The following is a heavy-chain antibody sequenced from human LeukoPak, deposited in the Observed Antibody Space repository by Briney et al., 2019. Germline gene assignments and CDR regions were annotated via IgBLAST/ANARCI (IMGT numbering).Heavy chain of an antibody. V-gene: IGHV1-8*02. J-gene: IGHJ5*02. CDR1: GYTFTGYY. CDR3: ASRRITMVRGVIPKQYNWFDP. CDR2: MNPNSGNT. D-gene: IGHD3-10*01. Sequence: ASVKVSCKASGYTFTGYYMHWVRQAPGQGLEWMGWMNPNSGNTGYAQKFQGRVTMTRNTSISTAYMELSSLRSEDTAVYYCASRRITMVRGVIPKQYNWFDPWGQGTLVTVSS.